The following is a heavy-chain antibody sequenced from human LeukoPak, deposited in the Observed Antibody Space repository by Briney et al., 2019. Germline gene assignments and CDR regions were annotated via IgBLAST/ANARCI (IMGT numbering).Heavy chain of an antibody. CDR1: GFTFSSYA. V-gene: IGHV3-30-3*01. J-gene: IGHJ4*02. Sequence: GGSLRLSCVASGFTFSSYAMHWVRQAPGKGLEWVAVISYDGSNKYYADSVKGRFTISRDNSKNTLYLQMNSLRAEDTAVYYCARPRVNWGQGTLVTVSS. CDR3: ARPRVN. CDR2: ISYDGSNK.